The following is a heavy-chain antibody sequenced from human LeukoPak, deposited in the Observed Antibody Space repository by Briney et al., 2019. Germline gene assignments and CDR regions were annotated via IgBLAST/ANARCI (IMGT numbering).Heavy chain of an antibody. CDR2: IYYSGST. D-gene: IGHD3-22*01. CDR1: GGSISSGDYY. CDR3: ARGDSSGYFQHFDY. Sequence: PSETLSLTCTVSGGSISSGDYYWSWIRQPPGKGLEWIGYIYYSGSTYYNPSLKSRVTISVDTSKNQFSLKLSSVTAADTAVYYCARGDSSGYFQHFDYWGQGTLVTVSS. V-gene: IGHV4-30-4*01. J-gene: IGHJ4*02.